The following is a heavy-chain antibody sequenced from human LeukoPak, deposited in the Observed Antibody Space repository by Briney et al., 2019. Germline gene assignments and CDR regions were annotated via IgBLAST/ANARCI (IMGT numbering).Heavy chain of an antibody. J-gene: IGHJ4*02. CDR1: GFIFSNYG. CDR2: IWYDGSKQ. Sequence: GGSLRLSCTASGFIFSNYGFHWVRQAPGKGLEWVAVIWYDGSKQYYADSVKGRFTISRDSSKNTLYLQVNSLRAEDTAVYYCARDQVGFDYWGQGTLVTVSS. V-gene: IGHV3-33*01. CDR3: ARDQVGFDY. D-gene: IGHD3-3*01.